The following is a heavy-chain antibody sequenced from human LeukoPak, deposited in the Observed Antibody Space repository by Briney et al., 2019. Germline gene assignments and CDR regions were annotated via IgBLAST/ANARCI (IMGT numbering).Heavy chain of an antibody. D-gene: IGHD3-10*01. CDR1: GYTFTGYY. J-gene: IGHJ5*02. Sequence: ASVKVPCKASGYTFTGYYMHWVRQAPGQGLEWMGRINPNSGGTNYAQKFQGRVTMTRDTSISTAYMELSRLRSDDTAVYYCARDTGDYSWFDPWGQGTLVTVSS. CDR2: INPNSGGT. V-gene: IGHV1-2*06. CDR3: ARDTGDYSWFDP.